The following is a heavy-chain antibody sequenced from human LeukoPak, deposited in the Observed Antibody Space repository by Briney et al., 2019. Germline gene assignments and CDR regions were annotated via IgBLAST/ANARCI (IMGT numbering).Heavy chain of an antibody. CDR3: ARHPYAVLDY. CDR1: WFSFNTYW. Sequence: GGSLRLSCVVSWFSFNTYWMTWVRQAPGKGLEWVANIKQDGSEKYYVDSVKGRLTISRDNAKNSLYLQMKSLRADDTAVYYCARHPYAVLDYWGQGTLVTVSS. CDR2: IKQDGSEK. J-gene: IGHJ4*02. V-gene: IGHV3-7*01. D-gene: IGHD4-17*01.